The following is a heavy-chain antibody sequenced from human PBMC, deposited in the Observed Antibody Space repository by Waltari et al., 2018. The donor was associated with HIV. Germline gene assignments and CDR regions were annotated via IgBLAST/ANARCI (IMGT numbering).Heavy chain of an antibody. D-gene: IGHD1-26*01. J-gene: IGHJ4*02. V-gene: IGHV3-48*03. CDR1: GFSFSSYD. CDR2: ISTTGSTV. CDR3: TRGLRLLRSILPFDY. Sequence: EVQLVQSGGGLVQPGGSLSLSCAASGFSFSSYDFLWVRQAPGKGLEWVSYISTTGSTVYYADSVKGRFTISRDNAKKSLYLQMNSLRAEDTAVYYCTRGLRLLRSILPFDYWGQGTLVPVSS.